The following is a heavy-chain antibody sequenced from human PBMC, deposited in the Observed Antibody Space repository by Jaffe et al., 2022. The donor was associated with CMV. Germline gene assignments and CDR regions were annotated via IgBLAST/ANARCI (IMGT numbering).Heavy chain of an antibody. V-gene: IGHV3-7*01. CDR1: GFTFSSYW. CDR2: IKQDGSEK. CDR3: ARDPPEEQQLVLSYGMDV. J-gene: IGHJ6*02. D-gene: IGHD6-13*01. Sequence: EVQLVESGGGLVQPGGSLRLSCAASGFTFSSYWMSWVRQAPGKGLEWVANIKQDGSEKYYVDSVKGRFTISRDNAKNSLYLQMNSLRAEDTAVYYCARDPPEEQQLVLSYGMDVWGQGTTVTVSS.